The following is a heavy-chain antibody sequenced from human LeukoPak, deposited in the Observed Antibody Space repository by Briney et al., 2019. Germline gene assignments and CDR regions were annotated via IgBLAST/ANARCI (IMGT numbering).Heavy chain of an antibody. CDR3: ARGVYWSLDY. J-gene: IGHJ4*02. CDR2: IAGGDEST. V-gene: IGHV3-23*01. D-gene: IGHD1-1*01. CDR1: GFIFNTNG. Sequence: GGSLRLSCAISGFIFNTNGINWVRQSPGKGLGWLATIAGGDESTYYTDSVKGRFAISRGNSKNTVFLHMNSLRVEDTAVYYCARGVYWSLDYWGQGTPVTVSS.